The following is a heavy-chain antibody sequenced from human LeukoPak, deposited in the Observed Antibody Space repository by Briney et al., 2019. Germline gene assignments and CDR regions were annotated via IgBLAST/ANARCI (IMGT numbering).Heavy chain of an antibody. J-gene: IGHJ6*02. CDR3: ARHLAVTTWGYYYGMDV. V-gene: IGHV4-34*01. D-gene: IGHD4-11*01. CDR1: GGSFSGYY. CDR2: INHSGST. Sequence: SETLSLTCAVYGGSFSGYYWSWIRQPPGKGLEWIGEINHSGSTNYNPSLKSRVTISVDTSKDQFSLKLSSVTAADTAVYYCARHLAVTTWGYYYGMDVWGQGTTVTVSS.